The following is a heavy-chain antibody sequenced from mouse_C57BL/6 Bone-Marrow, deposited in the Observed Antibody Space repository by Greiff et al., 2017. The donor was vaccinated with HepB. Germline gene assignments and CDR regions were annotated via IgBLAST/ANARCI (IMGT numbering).Heavy chain of an antibody. Sequence: QVQLQQSGAELARPGASVKLSCKASGYTFTCYGISWVKQRTGQGLEWIGEIYPRSGNTYYNEKFKGKATLTADKSSSTAYMELRSLTSEDSAVYFCAREGIYYDYDGGLGFAYWGQGTLVTVSA. CDR3: AREGIYYDYDGGLGFAY. V-gene: IGHV1-81*01. D-gene: IGHD2-4*01. CDR1: GYTFTCYG. CDR2: IYPRSGNT. J-gene: IGHJ3*01.